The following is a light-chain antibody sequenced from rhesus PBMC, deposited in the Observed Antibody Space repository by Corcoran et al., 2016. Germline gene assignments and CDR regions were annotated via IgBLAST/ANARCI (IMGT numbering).Light chain of an antibody. J-gene: IGKJ1*01. CDR3: LQLSNWPWT. Sequence: EIVMTQSPATLSLSPGERATLSCRASQSVGSSLAWYQQKPGQAPRLLIYGASSRATGIPDRFSGSGSGTDFTLTISSLEPEDVAVYYGLQLSNWPWTFGQGTKVEIK. CDR1: QSVGSS. CDR2: GAS. V-gene: IGKV3-24*04.